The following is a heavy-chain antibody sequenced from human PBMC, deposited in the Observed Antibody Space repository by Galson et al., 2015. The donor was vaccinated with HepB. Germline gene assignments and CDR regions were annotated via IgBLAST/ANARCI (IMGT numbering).Heavy chain of an antibody. V-gene: IGHV4-59*01. CDR1: GGSISSYY. CDR3: AREVGYGSGSSNWFVP. D-gene: IGHD3-10*01. J-gene: IGHJ5*02. CDR2: IYYSGST. Sequence: SETLSLTCTVSGGSISSYYWSWIRQPPGKGLEWIGYIYYSGSTNYNPSLKSRVTISGDTSKNQFSLKLSSVTAEDTAVYYCAREVGYGSGSSNWFVPWGHGTLVTVSS.